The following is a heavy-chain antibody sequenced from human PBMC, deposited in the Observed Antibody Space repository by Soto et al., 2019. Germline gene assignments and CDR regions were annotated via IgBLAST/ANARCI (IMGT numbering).Heavy chain of an antibody. J-gene: IGHJ4*02. V-gene: IGHV4-34*01. CDR1: GGSFSGYY. CDR2: INHSGST. CDR3: ARGQGYCSGGSCYAFYSD. D-gene: IGHD2-15*01. Sequence: QVQLQQWGAGLLKPSETLSLTCAVYGGSFSGYYWSWIRQPPGKGLEWIGEINHSGSTNYNPSHRSRVTISVDTSKNQFSLKLSSVTAADTAVYYCARGQGYCSGGSCYAFYSDWGQGTLVTVSS.